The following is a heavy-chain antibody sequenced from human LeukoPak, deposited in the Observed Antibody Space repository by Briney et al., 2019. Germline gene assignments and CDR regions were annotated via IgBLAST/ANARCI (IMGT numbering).Heavy chain of an antibody. CDR1: GFTFDDYA. Sequence: PGGSLRLSCAASGFTFDDYAMHWVRHAPGKGLEWVSGISWNSGSIGYADSVKGRFTISRDNAKNSLYLQMNSLRAEDTAVYYCARLRYDFVWGSYDYWGQGTLVTVSS. D-gene: IGHD3-16*01. CDR3: ARLRYDFVWGSYDY. CDR2: ISWNSGSI. J-gene: IGHJ4*02. V-gene: IGHV3-9*01.